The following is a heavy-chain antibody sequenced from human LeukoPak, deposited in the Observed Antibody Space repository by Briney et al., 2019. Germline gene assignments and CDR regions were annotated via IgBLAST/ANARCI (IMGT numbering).Heavy chain of an antibody. Sequence: GGSLRLSCAASGFTFSNAWMSWVRQAPGKGLEWVGRIKRKTDAGTTDYAAPVKGRFTISRDDSKNTLYMQTNSLKTEDTAVYYCTTEFSGWSLGGFDYWGQGTLVTVSS. CDR3: TTEFSGWSLGGFDY. D-gene: IGHD6-19*01. CDR1: GFTFSNAW. J-gene: IGHJ4*02. CDR2: IKRKTDAGTT. V-gene: IGHV3-15*01.